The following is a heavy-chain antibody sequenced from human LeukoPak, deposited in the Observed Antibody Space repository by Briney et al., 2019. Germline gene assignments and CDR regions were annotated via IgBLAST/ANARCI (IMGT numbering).Heavy chain of an antibody. CDR1: GFTFSSYA. CDR3: ARFAAGGSYYYYMDV. D-gene: IGHD6-25*01. V-gene: IGHV3-48*01. J-gene: IGHJ6*03. CDR2: IGNSSTTI. Sequence: GGSLRLSCAASGFTFSSYAMNWVRQPPGKGLEWVSNIGNSSTTIYYADSVKGRFTISRDNAKNSLYLQMNSLRADDTAVYYCARFAAGGSYYYYMDVWGKGTTVTVSS.